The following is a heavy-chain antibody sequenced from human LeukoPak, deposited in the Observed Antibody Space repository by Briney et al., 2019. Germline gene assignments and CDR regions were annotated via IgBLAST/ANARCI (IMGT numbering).Heavy chain of an antibody. V-gene: IGHV3-15*01. CDR2: IKSKTDGGTT. J-gene: IGHJ5*01. CDR1: GFTFSNAW. D-gene: IGHD3-10*01. CDR3: TTFGIGGYYGSGSYSWFDY. Sequence: PGGSLRPSCAASGFTFSNAWMSWVRQAPGKGLEWVGRIKSKTDGGTTDYAAPVKGRFTISRDDSKNTLYLQMNSLKTEDTAVYYCTTFGIGGYYGSGSYSWFDYWGQGTLVTVSS.